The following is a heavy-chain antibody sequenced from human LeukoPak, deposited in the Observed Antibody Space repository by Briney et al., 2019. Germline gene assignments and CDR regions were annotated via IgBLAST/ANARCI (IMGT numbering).Heavy chain of an antibody. D-gene: IGHD1-26*01. V-gene: IGHV1-2*02. CDR1: GYTFTGYY. J-gene: IGHJ4*02. CDR3: ASGDGSYPSY. CDR2: INPNSGGT. Sequence: ASVKVSCKASGYTFTGYYMHWVRQAPGQGLEWMGWINPNSGGTNYAQKFQGRVTMTTDTSTSTAYMELRSLRSDDTAVYYCASGDGSYPSYWGQGTLVTVSS.